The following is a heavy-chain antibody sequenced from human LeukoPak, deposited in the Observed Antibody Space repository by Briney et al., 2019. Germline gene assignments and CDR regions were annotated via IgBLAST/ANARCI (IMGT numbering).Heavy chain of an antibody. CDR3: AKDLLRLQTSPHVFDI. CDR2: TSGSGGTT. D-gene: IGHD4-11*01. Sequence: GGSLRLSCAASGFTFSYYAMTWVRQAPGKGLEWVSATSGSGGTTNYADSVKGRFTISRDNSKNTLYLEMNSLRAEDTAVYYCAKDLLRLQTSPHVFDIWGQGTVVTVSS. J-gene: IGHJ3*02. V-gene: IGHV3-23*01. CDR1: GFTFSYYA.